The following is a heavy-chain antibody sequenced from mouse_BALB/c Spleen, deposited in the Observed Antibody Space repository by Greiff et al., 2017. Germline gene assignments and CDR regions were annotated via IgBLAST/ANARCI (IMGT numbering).Heavy chain of an antibody. Sequence: VKLQESGPGLVAPSQSLSITCTVSGFSLTSYGVHWVRQPPGKGLEWLGVIWAGGSTNYNSALMSRLSISKDNSKSQVFLKMNSLQTDDTAMYYCARENYYGSSYWFAYWGQGTLVTVSA. J-gene: IGHJ3*01. CDR3: ARENYYGSSYWFAY. D-gene: IGHD1-1*01. V-gene: IGHV2-9*02. CDR1: GFSLTSYG. CDR2: IWAGGST.